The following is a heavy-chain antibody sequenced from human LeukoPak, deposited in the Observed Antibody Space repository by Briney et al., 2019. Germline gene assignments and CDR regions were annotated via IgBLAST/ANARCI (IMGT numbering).Heavy chain of an antibody. D-gene: IGHD3-22*01. Sequence: GGSLRLSCAASGFTFSSYAMSWVRQAPGKGLEWVSAISGSGGSTYYADSVKGRFTISRDNSKNTLYLQMNSLRAEDTAVYYCAKSDRGYYYDSSGFGLDYWGQETLVTVSS. V-gene: IGHV3-23*01. J-gene: IGHJ4*02. CDR3: AKSDRGYYYDSSGFGLDY. CDR1: GFTFSSYA. CDR2: ISGSGGST.